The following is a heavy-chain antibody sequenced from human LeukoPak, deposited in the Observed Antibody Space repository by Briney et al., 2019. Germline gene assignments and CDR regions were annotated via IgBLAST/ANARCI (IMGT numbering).Heavy chain of an antibody. J-gene: IGHJ4*02. V-gene: IGHV4-4*09. CDR1: GGSVSSYY. Sequence: SETLSLTCTVSGGSVSSYYWSWIRQPPGKGLEWIGYIYTSGSTNYNPSLKSRVTISVDTSKNQFSLKLSSVTAADTAVYYCARRVVGSRFGYYFDYWGQGTLVTVSS. CDR3: ARRVVGSRFGYYFDY. D-gene: IGHD1-26*01. CDR2: IYTSGST.